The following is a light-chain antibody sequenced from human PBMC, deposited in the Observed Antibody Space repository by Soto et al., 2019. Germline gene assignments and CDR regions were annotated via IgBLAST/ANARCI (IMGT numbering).Light chain of an antibody. CDR2: DVR. Sequence: QSALTQPRSVSGSPGQSVTISCTGTSSDVGIYNYVSWYQQHPGKAPKLMIYDVRKRPLGVPGRFSGSKSGNTASLTISGLQAEDEAHYYCCSYAGNYYVFGTGTKVTVL. CDR1: SSDVGIYNY. J-gene: IGLJ1*01. CDR3: CSYAGNYYV. V-gene: IGLV2-11*01.